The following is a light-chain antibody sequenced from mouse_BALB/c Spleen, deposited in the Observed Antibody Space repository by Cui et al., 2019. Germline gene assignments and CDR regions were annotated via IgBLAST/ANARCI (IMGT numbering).Light chain of an antibody. J-gene: IGKJ1*01. CDR2: YAS. Sequence: DIVMTQPPATLSVTPGDRVSLSCRASQSISDYLHWYQQKSHESPRLLIKYASQSISGIPSRFSSSGSGSDFTLSINSVEPKDVGVYYCQNSHSWTFGGGTKLEIK. CDR3: QNSHSWT. V-gene: IGKV5-39*01. CDR1: QSISDY.